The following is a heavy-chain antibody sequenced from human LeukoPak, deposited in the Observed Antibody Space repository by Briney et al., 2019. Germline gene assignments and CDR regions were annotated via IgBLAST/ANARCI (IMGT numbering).Heavy chain of an antibody. Sequence: KPLETPSLPCAVYGGSLSGFYWGGMPPPPGEGVGWIGEINHSGSTNYNPSLKSRVTISVDPSKNQFSLKLSSVTAADTAVYYCARGEMATTPDYWGQGTLVTVSS. V-gene: IGHV4-34*01. D-gene: IGHD5-24*01. CDR1: GGSLSGFY. J-gene: IGHJ4*02. CDR2: INHSGST. CDR3: ARGEMATTPDY.